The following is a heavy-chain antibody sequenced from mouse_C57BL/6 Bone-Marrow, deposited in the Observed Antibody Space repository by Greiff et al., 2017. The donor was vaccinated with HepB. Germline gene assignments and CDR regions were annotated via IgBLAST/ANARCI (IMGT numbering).Heavy chain of an antibody. V-gene: IGHV1-55*01. J-gene: IGHJ2*01. CDR2: IYPGSGST. CDR1: GYTFTSYW. Sequence: QVQLQQPGAELVKPGASVKMSCKASGYTFTSYWITWVKQRPGQGLEWIGDIYPGSGSTNYNEKFKSKATLTADTSSSTAYMQLSSLTSEDSAVYYCARGYYGSSYPFDYWGQGTTLTVSS. D-gene: IGHD1-1*01. CDR3: ARGYYGSSYPFDY.